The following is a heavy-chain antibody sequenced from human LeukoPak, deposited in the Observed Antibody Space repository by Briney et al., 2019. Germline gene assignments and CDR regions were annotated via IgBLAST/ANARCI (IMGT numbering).Heavy chain of an antibody. J-gene: IGHJ4*02. D-gene: IGHD3-3*01. CDR3: AKLGSDTIFGVVIAPSFDY. V-gene: IGHV3-23*01. CDR2: ISGSGGST. CDR1: GFTFSSYA. Sequence: PGGSLRLSCAASGFTFSSYAMSWVRQALGKGLEWVSAISGSGGSTYYADSVKGRFTISRDNSKNTLYLQMNSLRAEDTAVYYCAKLGSDTIFGVVIAPSFDYWGQGTLVTVSS.